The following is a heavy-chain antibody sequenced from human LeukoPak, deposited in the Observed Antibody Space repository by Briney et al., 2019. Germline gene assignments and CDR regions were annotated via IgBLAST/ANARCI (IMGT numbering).Heavy chain of an antibody. V-gene: IGHV3-30*18. J-gene: IGHJ4*02. CDR1: GFSFSSYE. CDR3: AKSYDNGWYVCDY. CDR2: ISYDGSIK. D-gene: IGHD6-19*01. Sequence: GGSLRLSCAASGFSFSSYEMNWVRQAPGMGLEWVAFISYDGSIKSYADSVKGRFAVSRDNSKNTLYLQMNSLRPEDTAFYYCAKSYDNGWYVCDYWGQGTLATVSS.